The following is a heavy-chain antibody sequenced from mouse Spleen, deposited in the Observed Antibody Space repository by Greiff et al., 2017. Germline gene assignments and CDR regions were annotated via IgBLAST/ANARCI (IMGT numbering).Heavy chain of an antibody. CDR3: ARKGTMITTVDY. V-gene: IGHV1-55*01. D-gene: IGHD2-4*01. Sequence: QVQLKQPGAELVKPGASVKMSCKASGYTFTSYWITWVKQRPGQGLEWIGDIYPGSGSTNYNEKFKSKATLTVDTSSSTAYMQLSSLTSEDSAVYYCARKGTMITTVDYWGQGTTLTVSS. CDR1: GYTFTSYW. CDR2: IYPGSGST. J-gene: IGHJ2*01.